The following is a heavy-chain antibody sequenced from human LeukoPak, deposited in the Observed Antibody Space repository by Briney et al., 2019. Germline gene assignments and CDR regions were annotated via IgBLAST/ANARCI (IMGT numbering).Heavy chain of an antibody. CDR1: GFTFSAYA. CDR3: ARYSGSYHSFHY. Sequence: DPGGSLRLSCVASGFTFSAYAMHWVRQAPGKGLEFVSAISNNGGSTYYANSVKGRFTVSRDNAENSLYLQMNSLRPEDTAVYYCARYSGSYHSFHYWGQGTLVTVSS. J-gene: IGHJ4*02. CDR2: ISNNGGST. D-gene: IGHD1-26*01. V-gene: IGHV3-64*01.